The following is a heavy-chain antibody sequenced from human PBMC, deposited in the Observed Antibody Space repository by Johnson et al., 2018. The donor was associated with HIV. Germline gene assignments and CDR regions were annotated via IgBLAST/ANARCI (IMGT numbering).Heavy chain of an antibody. V-gene: IGHV3-48*04. J-gene: IGHJ3*02. D-gene: IGHD5-12*01. CDR2: ISSSSSTI. CDR3: ARDRPSKWLRSNDDAFDI. CDR1: GFSFSNTW. Sequence: EVQLVESGGGVVQPGGSLRLSCAASGFSFSNTWLSWVRQAPGKGLEWVSYISSSSSTIYYADSVKGRFTISRDNAKNSLYLQMNSLRAEDTAVYYCARDRPSKWLRSNDDAFDIWGQGTMVTVSS.